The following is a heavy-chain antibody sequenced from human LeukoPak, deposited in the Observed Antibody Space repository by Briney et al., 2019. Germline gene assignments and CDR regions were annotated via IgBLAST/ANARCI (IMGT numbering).Heavy chain of an antibody. D-gene: IGHD2-2*01. J-gene: IGHJ4*02. Sequence: QPGGSLRLSCAASGFTFSKFWMHWVRQAPGTGLVWVSRIGPDGSGINYADSVKGRFTISRDNAKNTVFLQMNSLRAEDTAVYYCASLPYCSPTSCSKMGTSYWGQGTLVTVSS. CDR3: ASLPYCSPTSCSKMGTSY. CDR1: GFTFSKFW. V-gene: IGHV3-74*01. CDR2: IGPDGSGI.